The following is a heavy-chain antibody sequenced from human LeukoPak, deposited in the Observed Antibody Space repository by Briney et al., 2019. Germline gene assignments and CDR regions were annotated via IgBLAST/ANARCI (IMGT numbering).Heavy chain of an antibody. D-gene: IGHD3/OR15-3a*01. CDR2: ISSSSSTI. V-gene: IGHV3-48*02. CDR3: ARAFGLTDY. Sequence: GGSLRLSCAASGFTVSSYSMNWVRQAPGKGLEWVSYISSSSSTIYYADSVKGRFTISRDNAKNSLYLRMNSLRDEDTAVCYCARAFGLTDYWGQGTLVTVSS. J-gene: IGHJ4*02. CDR1: GFTVSSYS.